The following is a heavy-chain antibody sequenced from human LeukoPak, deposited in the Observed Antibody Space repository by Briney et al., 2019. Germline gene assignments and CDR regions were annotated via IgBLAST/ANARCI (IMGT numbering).Heavy chain of an antibody. CDR2: ISWNSGSI. Sequence: GGSLRLSCAASGSTFDDYAMHWVRQASGKGLEWVSGISWNSGSIGYADSVKGRFTISRDNTKNSLYLQMNSLRAEDTALYYCAKDTARNYYDSSGLDYWGQGTLVTVSS. CDR1: GSTFDDYA. D-gene: IGHD3-22*01. V-gene: IGHV3-9*01. CDR3: AKDTARNYYDSSGLDY. J-gene: IGHJ4*02.